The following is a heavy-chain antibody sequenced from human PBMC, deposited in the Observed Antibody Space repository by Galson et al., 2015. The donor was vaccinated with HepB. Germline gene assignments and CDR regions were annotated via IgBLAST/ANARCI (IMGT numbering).Heavy chain of an antibody. D-gene: IGHD5-24*01. Sequence: QSGAEVKKPGESLKISCKASGYSFTTYLIGWVRQMPGKGLEWMGIIYPSDSDIRYSPSFQGQVTMSVDKSISTAYLQWTSLKASDTAMYYCARGWPFDYWGQGTLVTVSS. J-gene: IGHJ4*02. CDR1: GYSFTTYL. CDR2: IYPSDSDI. V-gene: IGHV5-51*01. CDR3: ARGWPFDY.